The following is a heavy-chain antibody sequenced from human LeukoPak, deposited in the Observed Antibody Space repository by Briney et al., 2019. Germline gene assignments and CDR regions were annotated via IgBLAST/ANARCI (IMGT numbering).Heavy chain of an antibody. CDR2: TYYRSKWYN. J-gene: IGHJ3*02. V-gene: IGHV6-1*01. D-gene: IGHD1-26*01. CDR1: GDSVSSNSAA. Sequence: SQTLSLTCAISGDSVSSNSAAWNWIRQSPSRGLEWLGRTYYRSKWYNDYAVSVKSRITINPDTSKNQFSLQLNSVTPEDTAVYYCARDTQGGIVGASAGAFDIWGQGTMVTVSS. CDR3: ARDTQGGIVGASAGAFDI.